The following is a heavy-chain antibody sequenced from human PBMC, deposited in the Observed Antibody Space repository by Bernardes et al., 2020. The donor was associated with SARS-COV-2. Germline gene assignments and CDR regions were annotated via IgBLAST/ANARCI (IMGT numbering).Heavy chain of an antibody. CDR3: AKSQGTSMAEY. D-gene: IGHD5-18*01. CDR2: ISGSASNT. CDR1: GFTFSNSA. J-gene: IGHJ4*02. Sequence: GGSLRLSCAASGFTFSNSAMSWVRQAPGTGLEWVSAISGSASNTYYIDSVKGRFTISRDNSRNTLYLQINNLRAEDTAVYYCAKSQGTSMAEYWGQGTLVTVSS. V-gene: IGHV3-23*01.